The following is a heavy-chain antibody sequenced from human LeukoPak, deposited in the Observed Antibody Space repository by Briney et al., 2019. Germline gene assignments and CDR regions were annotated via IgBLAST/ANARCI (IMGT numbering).Heavy chain of an antibody. V-gene: IGHV3-23*01. CDR1: GFTFSSYA. J-gene: IGHJ4*02. CDR3: AKALGPRVADTPFDY. CDR2: ISGSGGST. Sequence: PGGSLRLSCAASGFTFSSYAMSWVRQAPGKGLGWVSAISGSGGSTYYADSVEGRFTISRDNSKNTLYLQMNSLRAEDTAVYYCAKALGPRVADTPFDYWGQGTLVTVSS. D-gene: IGHD2-15*01.